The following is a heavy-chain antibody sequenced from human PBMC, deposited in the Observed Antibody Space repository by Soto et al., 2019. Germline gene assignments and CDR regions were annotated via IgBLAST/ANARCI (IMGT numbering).Heavy chain of an antibody. Sequence: QVQVVESGGAVVQPGRSLRLSCAASGLTFSSFGMHWVRQAPGRGLEWVSLIWYDGSKKSYGDSVKGRFTISRDNSRNTVYLQMNSLRADDTAVYYCARDASYYSLWSGYYPSRNGMDVWGQGTTVTVSS. CDR3: ARDASYYSLWSGYYPSRNGMDV. CDR1: GLTFSSFG. J-gene: IGHJ6*02. V-gene: IGHV3-33*01. D-gene: IGHD3-3*01. CDR2: IWYDGSKK.